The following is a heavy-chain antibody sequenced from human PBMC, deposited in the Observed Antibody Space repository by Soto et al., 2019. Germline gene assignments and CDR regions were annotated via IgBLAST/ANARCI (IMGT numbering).Heavy chain of an antibody. Sequence: SEALSLTCPVSGGSVSTGGYSWSWIRQPPGKGLEWIGYIYHSGSTYYNPSLKSRVTISVDRSKNQFSLKLSSVTAADTAVYYCARSYYGDYPYFDYWGQRTLVTVSS. CDR2: IYHSGST. J-gene: IGHJ4*02. D-gene: IGHD4-17*01. CDR1: GGSVSTGGYS. CDR3: ARSYYGDYPYFDY. V-gene: IGHV4-30-2*01.